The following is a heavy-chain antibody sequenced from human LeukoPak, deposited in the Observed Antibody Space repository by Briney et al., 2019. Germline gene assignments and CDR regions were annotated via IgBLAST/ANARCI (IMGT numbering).Heavy chain of an antibody. CDR1: GGSFSGYY. J-gene: IGHJ4*02. CDR2: INHSGST. V-gene: IGHV4-34*01. Sequence: SSETLSLTCAVYGGSFSGYYWSWIRQPPGKGLEWIGEINHSGSTNYNPSLKSRVTMSVDTSKNQFSLRLTSVTAADTAVYYCASRAEGAQWLVQRDYYFDYWGQGNLVTVSS. D-gene: IGHD6-19*01. CDR3: ASRAEGAQWLVQRDYYFDY.